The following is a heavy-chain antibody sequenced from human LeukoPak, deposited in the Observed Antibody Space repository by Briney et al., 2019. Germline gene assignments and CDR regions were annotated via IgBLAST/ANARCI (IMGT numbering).Heavy chain of an antibody. J-gene: IGHJ3*01. D-gene: IGHD3-22*01. V-gene: IGHV4-59*12. CDR3: ARGHRRYDSSGYLH. CDR1: GGSISSYY. CDR2: IYYSGST. Sequence: SETLSLTCTVSGGSISSYYWSWIRQPPGKGLEWIGYIYYSGSTNYNPSLKSRVTISVDTSKNQFSLKLSSVTAADTAVYYCARGHRRYDSSGYLHWGQGTMVTVSS.